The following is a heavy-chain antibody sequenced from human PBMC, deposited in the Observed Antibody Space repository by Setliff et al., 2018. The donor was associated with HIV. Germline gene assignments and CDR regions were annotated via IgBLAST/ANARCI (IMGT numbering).Heavy chain of an antibody. J-gene: IGHJ3*02. CDR2: VYYSGVT. CDR1: GGSISSSGPGYY. D-gene: IGHD6-13*01. V-gene: IGHV4-39*01. CDR3: ARHSSAAANDAFDI. Sequence: PSETLSLTCTVSGGSISSSGPGYYWGWVRQPPGGGLEWIGSVYYSGVTHYNPSLKSRVTISVDTSKNQVSLRLTSMTAADTAVYYCARHSSAAANDAFDIWGQGTMVTVSS.